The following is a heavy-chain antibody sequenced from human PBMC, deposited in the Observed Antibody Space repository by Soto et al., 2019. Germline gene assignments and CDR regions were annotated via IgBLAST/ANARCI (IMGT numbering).Heavy chain of an antibody. CDR1: GYSFTSYW. J-gene: IGHJ3*02. CDR2: IDPSDSYT. Sequence: EVQLVQSGAEVKKPGESLRISCKGSGYSFTSYWISWVRQMPGKGLEWMGRIDPSDSYTNYSPSFQGHVTISADKSISTAYLQWRSLKASDNAMYYCARRGREWFGELLYDAFDIWGQGTMVTVSS. V-gene: IGHV5-10-1*03. D-gene: IGHD3-10*01. CDR3: ARRGREWFGELLYDAFDI.